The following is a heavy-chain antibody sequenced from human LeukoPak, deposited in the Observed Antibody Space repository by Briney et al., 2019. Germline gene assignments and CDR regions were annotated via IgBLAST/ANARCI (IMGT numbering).Heavy chain of an antibody. J-gene: IGHJ4*02. CDR2: IYPGDSDT. CDR3: ASRRGYTSSWYDY. Sequence: GEALQISCQGSGYTFTNYWIGWVRQTPGKGLEWRGIIYPGDSDTRYSPSFQGQVTISADKSISTAYLQWSSLKASDTAIYYCASRRGYTSSWYDYWGQGTLVTVSS. V-gene: IGHV5-51*01. CDR1: GYTFTNYW. D-gene: IGHD6-13*01.